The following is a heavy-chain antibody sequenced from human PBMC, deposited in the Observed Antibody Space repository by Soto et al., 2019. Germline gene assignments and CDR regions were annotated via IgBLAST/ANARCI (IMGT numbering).Heavy chain of an antibody. CDR3: ARDLPYVRYFDWSTLPLDY. V-gene: IGHV1-18*01. Sequence: QVQLVQSGAEVKKPGASVKVSCKASGYTFTSYGISWVRQAPGQGLEWMGWISAYNGNTNYAQKLQGRVTMTTDTTPGTAHMELKSLRSDGTAGLFCARDLPYVRYFDWSTLPLDYWGQGTLVTVSS. J-gene: IGHJ4*02. CDR2: ISAYNGNT. CDR1: GYTFTSYG. D-gene: IGHD3-9*01.